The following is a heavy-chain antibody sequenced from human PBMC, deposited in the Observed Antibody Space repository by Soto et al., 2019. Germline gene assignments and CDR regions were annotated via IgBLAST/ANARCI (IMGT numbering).Heavy chain of an antibody. J-gene: IGHJ6*03. CDR2: IYWDDDK. Sequence: QITLKESGPTLVKPTQTLTLTCTFSGFSLSTSGVGVAWIRQPPGKALEWLALIYWDDDKRYSPSLKSRLTITKDTSKNQVVLTMTNMDPVDTATYYCGHQARGMELRDFYYMDVWGKGTTVTVSS. V-gene: IGHV2-5*02. D-gene: IGHD1-7*01. CDR3: GHQARGMELRDFYYMDV. CDR1: GFSLSTSGVG.